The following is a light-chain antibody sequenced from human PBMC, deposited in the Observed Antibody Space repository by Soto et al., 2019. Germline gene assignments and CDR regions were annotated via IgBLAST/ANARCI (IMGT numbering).Light chain of an antibody. J-gene: IGKJ4*01. V-gene: IGKV3-15*01. CDR1: QSIGTN. Sequence: EVVMTQSPATVSVSPGERTSLSCRASQSIGTNLGWDQQKPGQAPRLLISKTSTRATGVPARFSGSGSATEFTLTISSLQSEDIAVYYCQQYAGSPLTFGAGTKV. CDR3: QQYAGSPLT. CDR2: KTS.